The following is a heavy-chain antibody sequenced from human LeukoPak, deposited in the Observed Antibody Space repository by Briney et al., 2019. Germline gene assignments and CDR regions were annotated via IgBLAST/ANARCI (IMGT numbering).Heavy chain of an antibody. V-gene: IGHV1-3*03. J-gene: IGHJ4*02. CDR3: ARGGPNSGGWTLDH. D-gene: IGHD6-19*01. CDR2: INGDNGNT. Sequence: ASVKVSCKTSGYTFNNYAMHWVRQAPGQRLEWMGCINGDNGNTQYSQKFQGRVTFTRDTSASTAYMGLSSLTSEDMAVFYCARGGPNSGGWTLDHWGQGTLVSVSS. CDR1: GYTFNNYA.